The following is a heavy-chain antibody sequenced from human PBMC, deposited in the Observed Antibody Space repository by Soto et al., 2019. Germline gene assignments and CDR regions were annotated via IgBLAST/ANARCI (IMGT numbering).Heavy chain of an antibody. D-gene: IGHD6-19*01. CDR1: GFTFSSYA. CDR2: ISYDGSNK. Sequence: ESGGGVVQPGRSLRLSCAASGFTFSSYAMHWVRQAPGKGLEWVAVISYDGSNKYYADSVKGRFTISRDNSKNTLYLQMNSLRAEDTAVYYCARIAVAGSGDYWGQGTLVTVSS. J-gene: IGHJ4*02. CDR3: ARIAVAGSGDY. V-gene: IGHV3-30-3*01.